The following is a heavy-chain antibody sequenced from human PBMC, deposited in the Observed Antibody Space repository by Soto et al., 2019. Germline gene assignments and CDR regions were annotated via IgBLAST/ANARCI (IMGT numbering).Heavy chain of an antibody. V-gene: IGHV3-23*01. Sequence: GGSLRLSCAASGFTFSSYAMSWVRQAPGKGLEWVSAISGSGGSTYYADSVKGRFTISRDNSKNTLYLQMNSLRAEDTAVYYCASGIVYYYGMDVWGQGTTVTVSS. J-gene: IGHJ6*02. D-gene: IGHD3-22*01. CDR2: ISGSGGST. CDR1: GFTFSSYA. CDR3: ASGIVYYYGMDV.